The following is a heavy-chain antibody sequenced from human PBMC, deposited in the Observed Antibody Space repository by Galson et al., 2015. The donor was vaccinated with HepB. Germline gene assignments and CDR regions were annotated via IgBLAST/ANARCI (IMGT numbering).Heavy chain of an antibody. Sequence: SLRLSCAASGFTVSSNYMSWVRQAPGKGLEWVSVIYSGGSTYYADSVKGRFTISRDNSKNTLYLQMNSLRAEDTAVYYCAREPHFLESGRLLPLGEGGQHPAAFDIWGQGTMVTVSS. J-gene: IGHJ3*02. D-gene: IGHD3-22*01. V-gene: IGHV3-66*02. CDR2: IYSGGST. CDR3: AREPHFLESGRLLPLGEGGQHPAAFDI. CDR1: GFTVSSNY.